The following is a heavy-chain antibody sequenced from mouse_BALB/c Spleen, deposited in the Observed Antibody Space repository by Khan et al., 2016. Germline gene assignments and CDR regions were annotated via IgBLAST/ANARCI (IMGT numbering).Heavy chain of an antibody. CDR3: ASYDYDFTWFAY. CDR2: IDPYNGGT. D-gene: IGHD2-4*01. V-gene: IGHV1S135*01. CDR1: GYSFTDYN. Sequence: VQLKESGPELVKPGASVKVSCKASGYSFTDYNIYWVKQSHGKSLEWIGYIDPYNGGTSYNQKFKGKATLTVDKSSSTAFMHLNSLTSEDSAVYYCASYDYDFTWFAYRGQGTLFTVSA. J-gene: IGHJ3*01.